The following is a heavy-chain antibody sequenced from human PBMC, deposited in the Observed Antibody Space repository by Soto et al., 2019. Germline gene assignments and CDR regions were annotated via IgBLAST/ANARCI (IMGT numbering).Heavy chain of an antibody. CDR3: ARGVVVAAMRGYYFDY. J-gene: IGHJ4*02. D-gene: IGHD2-15*01. CDR1: GFSLSTSGMC. CDR2: IDWDDDK. V-gene: IGHV2-70*11. Sequence: SGPTLVNPTQTLTLTCTFSGFSLSTSGMCVSWIRQPPGKALEWLARIDWDDDKYYSTSLKTRLTISKDTSKNQVVLTMTNMDPVDTATYYCARGVVVAAMRGYYFDYCGQGTLVTVSS.